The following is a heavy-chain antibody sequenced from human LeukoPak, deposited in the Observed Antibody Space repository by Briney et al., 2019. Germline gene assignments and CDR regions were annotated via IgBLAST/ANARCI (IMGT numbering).Heavy chain of an antibody. CDR3: ARDYRYYYDSSGYDENYYYYYMDV. CDR1: GFTVSSNY. J-gene: IGHJ6*03. V-gene: IGHV3-66*01. CDR2: IYSGGST. D-gene: IGHD3-22*01. Sequence: GGSLRLSCAASGFTVSSNYMSWVRQAPGKGLEWVSVIYSGGSTYCADSVKGRFTISRDNSKNTLYLQMNSLRAEDTAVYYCARDYRYYYDSSGYDENYYYYYMDVWGKGTTVTISS.